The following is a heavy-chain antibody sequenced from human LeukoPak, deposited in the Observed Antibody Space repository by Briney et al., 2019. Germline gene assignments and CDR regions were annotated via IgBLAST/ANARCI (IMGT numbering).Heavy chain of an antibody. CDR1: GFTFSSYA. V-gene: IGHV3-23*01. CDR2: ISGSGGST. CDR3: ARDTGQQLIDAFDI. J-gene: IGHJ3*02. D-gene: IGHD6-13*01. Sequence: GGSLRLSCAASGFTFSSYAMSWVRQAPGKGLEWVSAISGSGGSTYYADSVKGRFIISRDNAKNSLYLQMNSLRAEDTAVYYCARDTGQQLIDAFDIWGQGTMVTVSS.